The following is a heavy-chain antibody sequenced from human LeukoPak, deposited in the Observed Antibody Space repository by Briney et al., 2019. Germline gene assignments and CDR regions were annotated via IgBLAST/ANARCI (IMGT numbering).Heavy chain of an antibody. J-gene: IGHJ6*02. CDR3: VRGYNILTGLV. V-gene: IGHV3-21*01. CDR1: GFTFSSFS. D-gene: IGHD3-9*01. CDR2: ISTSSNYI. Sequence: PGGSLRLSCAASGFTFSSFSMNWVRQAPGKGLEWVSSISTSSNYIYYADSVKGRFTISRDNAKNSLYLQMNSLRAEDTAVYYCVRGYNILTGLVWGQGTTVTVSS.